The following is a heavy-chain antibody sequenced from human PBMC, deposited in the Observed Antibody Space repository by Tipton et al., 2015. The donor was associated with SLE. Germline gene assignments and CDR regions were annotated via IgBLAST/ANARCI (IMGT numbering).Heavy chain of an antibody. Sequence: SLRLSCAASGFSVSDTYMTWVRQAPGKGLEWVSVIYGSGSPYYADSVRGRFTIPRDNSENTVYLKISSLRTEDTAVYYCARYATTEPRHYYLGMDVWGQGTTVTVSS. J-gene: IGHJ6*02. CDR1: GFSVSDTY. CDR3: ARYATTEPRHYYLGMDV. D-gene: IGHD1-14*01. V-gene: IGHV3-53*01. CDR2: IYGSGSP.